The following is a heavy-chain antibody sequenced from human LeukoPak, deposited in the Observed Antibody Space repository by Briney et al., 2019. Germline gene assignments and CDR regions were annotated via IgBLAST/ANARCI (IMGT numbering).Heavy chain of an antibody. CDR2: IRSKSYGETT. V-gene: IGHV3-49*04. D-gene: IGHD6-13*01. J-gene: IGHJ6*02. CDR1: GFTFGDYA. CDR3: FGYISKSNYGMDV. Sequence: GGSLRLSCTASGFTFGDYAMNWVRQAPGKGLEWVGLIRSKSYGETTEYAASVRGRFTISRDDSRSIAYLQMNSLRAEDTAVYYCFGYISKSNYGMDVWGLGTTVTVSS.